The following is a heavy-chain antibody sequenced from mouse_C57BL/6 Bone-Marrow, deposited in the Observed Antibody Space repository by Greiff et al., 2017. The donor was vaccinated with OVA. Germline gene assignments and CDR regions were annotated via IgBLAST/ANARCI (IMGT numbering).Heavy chain of an antibody. D-gene: IGHD2-2*01. CDR1: GYTFTSYW. Sequence: QVQLQQPGAELVKPGASVKLSCKASGYTFTSYWMQWVKQRPGQGLEWIGEIDPSDSYTNYTQKFKGKATLTVDTSSSTAYMQLSSLTSEDSAVYYCAVGGYDGYYYAMDDWGQGTSVTVSS. CDR2: IDPSDSYT. CDR3: AVGGYDGYYYAMDD. V-gene: IGHV1-50*01. J-gene: IGHJ4*01.